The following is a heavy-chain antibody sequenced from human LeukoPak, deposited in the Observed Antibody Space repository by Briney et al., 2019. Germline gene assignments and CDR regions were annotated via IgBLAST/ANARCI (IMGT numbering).Heavy chain of an antibody. V-gene: IGHV1-8*01. J-gene: IGHJ4*02. CDR2: MNPSNNYT. D-gene: IGHD2-2*01. Sequence: ASVKVSCKTSGYTFTEFDINWVRQATGQGLEWMGWMNPSNNYTGYAQKFEGRVSMTRITSISTAYMELRSLRSDDTAVYYCARWYCSSTSCHGHFDYWGQGTLVTVSS. CDR3: ARWYCSSTSCHGHFDY. CDR1: GYTFTEFD.